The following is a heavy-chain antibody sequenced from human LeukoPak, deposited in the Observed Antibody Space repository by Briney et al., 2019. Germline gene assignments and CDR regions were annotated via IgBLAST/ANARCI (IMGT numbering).Heavy chain of an antibody. CDR3: ARRYGSGSYYNVYWFDP. CDR2: INHSGST. Sequence: SETLSLTCAVYGGSFSGYYWSWIRQPPGKGLEWIGEINHSGSTNYNPSLKSRVTMSVDTSKNQFSLKLSSVTAADTAVYYCARRYGSGSYYNVYWFDPWGQGTLVTVCS. V-gene: IGHV4-34*01. D-gene: IGHD3-10*01. CDR1: GGSFSGYY. J-gene: IGHJ5*02.